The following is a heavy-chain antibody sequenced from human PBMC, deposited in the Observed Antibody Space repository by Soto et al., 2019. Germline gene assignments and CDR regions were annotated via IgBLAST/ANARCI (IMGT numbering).Heavy chain of an antibody. CDR1: GFTFCSYG. D-gene: IGHD6-6*01. V-gene: IGHV3-7*01. Sequence: GGSLRLSCAASGFTFCSYGMSWVRQAPGKGLEWVANIKQDGSEKYYVDSVKGRFTISRDNAKNSLYLQMNSLRAEDTAVYYCASRYSSSSAPHWGQGTLVTVSS. CDR3: ASRYSSSSAPH. J-gene: IGHJ4*02. CDR2: IKQDGSEK.